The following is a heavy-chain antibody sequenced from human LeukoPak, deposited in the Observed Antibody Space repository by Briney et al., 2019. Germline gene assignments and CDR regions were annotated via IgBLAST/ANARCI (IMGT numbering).Heavy chain of an antibody. CDR3: ARVVGSQPLDY. CDR2: ISSNGGST. CDR1: GFTFSSYA. J-gene: IGHJ4*02. D-gene: IGHD1-26*01. V-gene: IGHV3-64*01. Sequence: GGSLRLSCAASGFTFSSYAMHWVRQAPGKGLEYVSAISSNGGSTYYANSVKGRFTISRDNSKNTLYLQMGSLRAEDMAVYYCARVVGSQPLDYWGQGTLVTVSS.